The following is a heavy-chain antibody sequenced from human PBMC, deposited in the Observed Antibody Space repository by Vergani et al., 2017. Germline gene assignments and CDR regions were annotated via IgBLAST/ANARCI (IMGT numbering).Heavy chain of an antibody. CDR1: GFTFSSYA. CDR3: AKEISLTTRSFDY. CDR2: LSGSSSDT. Sequence: EVQLLESGGGLVQPGGSLRLSCAASGFTFSSYAMSWVRQAPGKGLEWVSALSGSSSDTYYTDSVKGRFTISRDNSKNTLYLQMNSLRAEDPAVYYCAKEISLTTRSFDYWGQGTLVTVSS. V-gene: IGHV3-23*01. D-gene: IGHD3-3*01. J-gene: IGHJ4*02.